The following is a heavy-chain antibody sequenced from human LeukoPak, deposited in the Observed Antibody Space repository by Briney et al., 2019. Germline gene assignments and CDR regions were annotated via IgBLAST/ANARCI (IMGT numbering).Heavy chain of an antibody. CDR2: IRYDGSNE. CDR3: AKAVRGGSGSYSLGLDY. CDR1: GFSFSGYG. Sequence: PGGSLRLSCAASGFSFSGYGMHWVRQAPGKGLEWVAFIRYDGSNEYYADSVKGRFTISRDKSKNTLSLQMNSLRAEDTAVYYCAKAVRGGSGSYSLGLDYWGQGTLVTVSS. V-gene: IGHV3-30*02. J-gene: IGHJ4*02. D-gene: IGHD3-10*01.